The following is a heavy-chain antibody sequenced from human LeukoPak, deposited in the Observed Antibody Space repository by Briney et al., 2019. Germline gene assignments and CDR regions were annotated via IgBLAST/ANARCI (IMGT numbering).Heavy chain of an antibody. Sequence: PSETLSLTCTVSGGSISSGNYYRGWIRQPPGKGLEWIGGIYHTGSTHYKPSLKSRVTISVDTSKNQLSLRLTSVTAADTAVYYCTLGGKLDYWGQGMLVTVSS. CDR1: GGSISSGNYY. CDR2: IYHTGST. V-gene: IGHV4-39*01. J-gene: IGHJ4*02. CDR3: TLGGKLDY. D-gene: IGHD3-10*01.